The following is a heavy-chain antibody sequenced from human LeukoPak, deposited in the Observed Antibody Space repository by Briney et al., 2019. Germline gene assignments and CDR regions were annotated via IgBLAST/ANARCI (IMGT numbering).Heavy chain of an antibody. D-gene: IGHD2-21*01. J-gene: IGHJ1*01. CDR1: GFTFSSSG. V-gene: IGHV3-NL1*01. CDR3: ASAREYCGSAECYEYFQH. CDR2: VYSGGST. Sequence: GRSLRLSCAASGFTFSSSGMHWVRQAPGKGLEWVSVVYSGGSTSNADSVNGRFTVSRDNSRNTLFLQMNNLRAQDTALYFCASAREYCGSAECYEYFQHWGQGTLVIVSS.